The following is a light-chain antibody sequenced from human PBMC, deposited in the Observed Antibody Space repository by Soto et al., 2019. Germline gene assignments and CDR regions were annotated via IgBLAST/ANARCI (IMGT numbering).Light chain of an antibody. CDR3: QQYGSSPGT. CDR1: QSVSSNF. CDR2: GAS. J-gene: IGKJ1*01. Sequence: EIVLTQSPGTLSLSPGERATLSCRASQSVSSNFLAWYQQKPDQAPRLLIYGASSRATGIPDRFSGSGSGADFTLTISRLEPEDFAVYYCQQYGSSPGTFGQGTKVEIK. V-gene: IGKV3-20*01.